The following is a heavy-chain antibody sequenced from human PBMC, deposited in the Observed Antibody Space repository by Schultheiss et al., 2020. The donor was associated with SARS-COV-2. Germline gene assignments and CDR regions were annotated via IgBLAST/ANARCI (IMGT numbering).Heavy chain of an antibody. D-gene: IGHD2-8*02. CDR2: IDWDDDK. CDR1: GFSLSTSGMC. V-gene: IGHV2-70*12. Sequence: SGPTLVKPTQTLTLTCTFSGFSLSTSGMCVSWIRQPPGKALEWLALIDWDDDKYYSTSLKTRLTISKDTSKNQVVLTMTNMDPVDTATYYCAHSGRYCTGGVCGNWFDPWGQGTLVTVSS. J-gene: IGHJ5*02. CDR3: AHSGRYCTGGVCGNWFDP.